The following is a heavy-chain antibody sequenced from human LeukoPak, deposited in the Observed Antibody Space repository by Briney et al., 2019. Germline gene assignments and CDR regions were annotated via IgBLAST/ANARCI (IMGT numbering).Heavy chain of an antibody. D-gene: IGHD4/OR15-4a*01. CDR2: ISPRNADT. Sequence: GAALNFSCTASGYRFTTYWIGWVRQLPGKVLEWMGVISPRNADTRYRPSFQGPVTISVAKSIATASLEWSSTAASDTAMYYGARQGLSLGAWGQETLVTVSS. V-gene: IGHV5-51*01. J-gene: IGHJ5*02. CDR3: ARQGLSLGA. CDR1: GYRFTTYW.